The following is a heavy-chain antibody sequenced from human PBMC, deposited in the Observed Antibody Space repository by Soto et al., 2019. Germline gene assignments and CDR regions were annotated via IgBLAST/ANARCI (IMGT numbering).Heavy chain of an antibody. V-gene: IGHV5-51*01. J-gene: IGHJ6*02. CDR2: IYPGDSDT. CDR1: GDSFTSYW. CDR3: ARTSAAGKYYYGMDV. D-gene: IGHD6-13*01. Sequence: GEALKISCKGSGDSFTSYWSGWVRPMPGKGLEWMGIIYPGDSDTRYSPSFQGQVTISADKSISTAYLQWSSLKASDTAMYYCARTSAAGKYYYGMDVWGQGTTVTVSS.